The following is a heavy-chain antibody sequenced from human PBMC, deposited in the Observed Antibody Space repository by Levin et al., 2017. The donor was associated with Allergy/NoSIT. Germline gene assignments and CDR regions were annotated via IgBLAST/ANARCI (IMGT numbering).Heavy chain of an antibody. V-gene: IGHV3-30*18. Sequence: GESLKISCAASGSIFRSYGMHWVRQAPGKGLEWVAVISNVGSNEYYADSVKGRFTISRDNSKNTLYLQMNSLRAEDTAVYYCAKENSYDTIRDAFDSWGQGTMVTVSS. CDR1: GSIFRSYG. CDR2: ISNVGSNE. J-gene: IGHJ3*02. D-gene: IGHD5-18*01. CDR3: AKENSYDTIRDAFDS.